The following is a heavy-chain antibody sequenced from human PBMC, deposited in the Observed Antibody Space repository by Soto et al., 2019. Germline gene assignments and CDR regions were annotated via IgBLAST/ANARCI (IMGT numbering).Heavy chain of an antibody. CDR2: ISYDGSNK. CDR3: ARDSPTGSNYYDSSGYSPLVDY. Sequence: GGSLRLSCAASGFTFSSYAMHWVRQAPGKGLEWVAVISYDGSNKYYADSVKGRFTISRDNSKNTLYLQMNSLRAEDTAVYYCARDSPTGSNYYDSSGYSPLVDYWGQGTLVTVSS. CDR1: GFTFSSYA. V-gene: IGHV3-30-3*01. J-gene: IGHJ4*02. D-gene: IGHD3-22*01.